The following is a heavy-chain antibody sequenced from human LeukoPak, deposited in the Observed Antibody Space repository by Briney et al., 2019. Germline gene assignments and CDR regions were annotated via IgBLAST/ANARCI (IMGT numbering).Heavy chain of an antibody. D-gene: IGHD2-2*01. V-gene: IGHV4-59*01. Sequence: PSETLSLTCTVSGGSISSYYWSWIRQPPGKGLEWIGYIYYSGSTNYNPSLKSRVTISVDTSKNQFSLKLSSVTAADTAVYYCARDGGYCSSTSCLNWFDRWGQGTLVTVSS. CDR1: GGSISSYY. CDR3: ARDGGYCSSTSCLNWFDR. CDR2: IYYSGST. J-gene: IGHJ5*02.